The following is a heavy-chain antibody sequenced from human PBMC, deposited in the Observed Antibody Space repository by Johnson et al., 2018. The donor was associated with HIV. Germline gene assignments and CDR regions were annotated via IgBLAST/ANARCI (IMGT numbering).Heavy chain of an antibody. V-gene: IGHV3-7*01. CDR1: GFTFSSYW. CDR3: ARDRITIFGVVTLDAFDI. Sequence: VLLVESGGGLVQPGGSLRLSCAASGFTFSSYWMSWVRQAPGKGLEWVANIKQDGSEKYYVDSVKGRFTISRDNAKNSLYLQMNSLRAEDTAVYYCARDRITIFGVVTLDAFDIWGQGTMVTVSS. CDR2: IKQDGSEK. J-gene: IGHJ3*02. D-gene: IGHD3-3*01.